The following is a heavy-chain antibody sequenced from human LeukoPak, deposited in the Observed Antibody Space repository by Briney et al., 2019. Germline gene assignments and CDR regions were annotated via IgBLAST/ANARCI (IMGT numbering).Heavy chain of an antibody. CDR1: GGSISSSSYY. J-gene: IGHJ4*02. Sequence: PSETLPLTCTVSGGSISSSSYYWGWIRQPPGKGLEWIGSIYYSGSTYYNPSLKSRVTISVDTSKNQFSLKLSSVTAADTAVYYCARHIGAAAAGTYYWGQGTLVTVSS. CDR3: ARHIGAAAAGTYY. D-gene: IGHD6-13*01. CDR2: IYYSGST. V-gene: IGHV4-39*01.